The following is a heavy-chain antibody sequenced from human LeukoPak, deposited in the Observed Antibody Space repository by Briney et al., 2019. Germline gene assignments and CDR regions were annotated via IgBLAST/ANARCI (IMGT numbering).Heavy chain of an antibody. V-gene: IGHV3-30*02. D-gene: IGHD3-10*01. CDR2: IRYDGSNK. CDR3: AKEPGWVSGNFDY. Sequence: PGGSLRLSCAASVFTFSSYGMHWVREAPGKGLGRVAFIRYDGSNKYYADSVKGRVTISRDNSKNTLYLQMNSLRAEDTAVYYCAKEPGWVSGNFDYWGKGTLVTVSS. J-gene: IGHJ4*02. CDR1: VFTFSSYG.